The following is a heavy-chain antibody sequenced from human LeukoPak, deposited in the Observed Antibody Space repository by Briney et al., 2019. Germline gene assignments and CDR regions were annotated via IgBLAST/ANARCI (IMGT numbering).Heavy chain of an antibody. V-gene: IGHV3-11*04. CDR3: ARVFSRMGSGYSGRATSLDY. CDR1: GFTFSDYY. J-gene: IGHJ4*02. D-gene: IGHD3-22*01. Sequence: GGSLRLSCAASGFTFSDYYMSWIRQAPGKGLEWVSYISSSGSTIYYADSVKGRFTISRDNAKNSLYLQMNSLRAEDTAVYYCARVFSRMGSGYSGRATSLDYWGQGTLVTVSS. CDR2: ISSSGSTI.